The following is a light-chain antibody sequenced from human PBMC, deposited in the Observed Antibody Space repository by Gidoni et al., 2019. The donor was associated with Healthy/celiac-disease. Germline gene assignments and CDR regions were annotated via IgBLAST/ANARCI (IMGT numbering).Light chain of an antibody. V-gene: IGKV1-39*01. CDR1: QSISSY. Sequence: TPSTSSLSAAVGYRVTITCRASQSISSYLNWYQQQPGKAPKILIYAASSLQSGVPSRVSGSGSGTDFTLTISSLEPEDFATYYCKQSYRTPRSFGQGTKVEIK. CDR3: KQSYRTPRS. J-gene: IGKJ1*01. CDR2: AAS.